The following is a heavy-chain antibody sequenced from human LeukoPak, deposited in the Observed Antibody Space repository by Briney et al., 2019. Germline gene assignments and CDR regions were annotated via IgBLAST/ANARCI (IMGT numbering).Heavy chain of an antibody. CDR2: IIPIFGTA. Sequence: SVNVSCKASGGTFSSYAISWVRQAPGQGLEWMGGIIPIFGTANYAQKFQGRVTITTDESTSTAYMELSSLRSEDTAVYYCARETVVVPAAMVDDAFDIWGQGTMVTVSS. CDR3: ARETVVVPAAMVDDAFDI. D-gene: IGHD2-2*01. J-gene: IGHJ3*02. CDR1: GGTFSSYA. V-gene: IGHV1-69*05.